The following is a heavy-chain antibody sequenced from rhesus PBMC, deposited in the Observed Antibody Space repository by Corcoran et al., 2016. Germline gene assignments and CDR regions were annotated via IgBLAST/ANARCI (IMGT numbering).Heavy chain of an antibody. Sequence: QVQLQESGPGMVRPLETLSLFVSVSNDSISRIYWNWRRQAPGTGPEWIGCMYVEWGSIQYNPTLKSRLTFLVDTSRTQVSLKLTSVTAADTAVYYCVRNRYRFDVWGAGVLVTVSS. J-gene: IGHJ5-1*01. V-gene: IGHV4S11*01. CDR1: NDSISRIY. CDR2: MYVEWGSI. D-gene: IGHD2-2*01. CDR3: VRNRYRFDV.